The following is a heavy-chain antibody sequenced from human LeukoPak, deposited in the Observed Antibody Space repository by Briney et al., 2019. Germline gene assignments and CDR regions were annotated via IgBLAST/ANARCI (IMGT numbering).Heavy chain of an antibody. V-gene: IGHV1-8*03. J-gene: IGHJ5*02. D-gene: IGHD3-3*01. CDR3: ARGTRITIFGVVNWFDP. Sequence: ASVKVSCKASGYTFTSYDINWVRQATGQGLEWMGWMNPNSGNTGYAQKFQGRVTITRNTSISTAYMELSSLRSEDTAVYYCARGTRITIFGVVNWFDPWGQGTLVTVSS. CDR2: MNPNSGNT. CDR1: GYTFTSYD.